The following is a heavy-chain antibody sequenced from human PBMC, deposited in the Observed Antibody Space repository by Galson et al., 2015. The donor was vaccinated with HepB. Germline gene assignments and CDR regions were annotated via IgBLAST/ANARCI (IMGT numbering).Heavy chain of an antibody. V-gene: IGHV3-7*03. Sequence: SLRLSCAASGFTFTRHWMSWVRQAPGKGLEWVANINEDGSEENYMDSVKGRFTISRDNAKNSLYLQMNSLRAEDTALYYCAREPTADSSWGQGTLVTVSS. CDR2: INEDGSEE. J-gene: IGHJ4*02. D-gene: IGHD6-13*01. CDR3: AREPTADSS. CDR1: GFTFTRHW.